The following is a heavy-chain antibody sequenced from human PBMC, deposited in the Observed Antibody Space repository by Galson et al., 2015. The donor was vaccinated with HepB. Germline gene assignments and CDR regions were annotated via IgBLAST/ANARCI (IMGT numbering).Heavy chain of an antibody. V-gene: IGHV1-24*01. D-gene: IGHD1-26*01. CDR3: ATDLVGATWVEFNY. CDR2: FDPEDGET. CDR1: GYTLTELS. Sequence: SVKVSCKVSGYTLTELSMHWVRQAPGKGLEWMGGFDPEDGETIYAQKFQGRVTMTEDTSTDTAYMELSSLRSEDTAVYYCATDLVGATWVEFNYWGQGTLVTVSS. J-gene: IGHJ4*02.